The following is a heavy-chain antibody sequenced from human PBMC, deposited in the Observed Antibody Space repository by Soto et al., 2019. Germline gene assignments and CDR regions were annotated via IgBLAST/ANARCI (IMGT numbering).Heavy chain of an antibody. J-gene: IGHJ6*02. V-gene: IGHV3-30*18. CDR2: ISYDGSNK. D-gene: IGHD3-22*01. Sequence: QVQLVESGGGVVQPGRSLRLSCAASGFTFSSYGMHWVRQAPGKGLEWVAVISYDGSNKYYADSVKARFTISRDNSKNTLYLQMNSLRAEDTAVYYCANPVHDSSGYYDPLEDYYGMDVWGQGTTVTVSS. CDR3: ANPVHDSSGYYDPLEDYYGMDV. CDR1: GFTFSSYG.